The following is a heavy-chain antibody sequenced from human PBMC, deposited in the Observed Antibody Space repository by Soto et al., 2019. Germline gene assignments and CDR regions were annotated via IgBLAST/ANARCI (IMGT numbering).Heavy chain of an antibody. V-gene: IGHV4-39*01. CDR3: AVVDSTGNWFDP. J-gene: IGHJ5*02. Sequence: QLQLQESGPGLVKPSETLSLTCTVSGGSISSSDFYWGWLRQTPGKGLEFIGSMYYSGTTYYIQSIKSRVTISVDTSKNQFTLKLISVTAADAAVYYCAVVDSTGNWFDPWGEGALVTVSS. D-gene: IGHD2-15*01. CDR1: GGSISSSDFY. CDR2: MYYSGTT.